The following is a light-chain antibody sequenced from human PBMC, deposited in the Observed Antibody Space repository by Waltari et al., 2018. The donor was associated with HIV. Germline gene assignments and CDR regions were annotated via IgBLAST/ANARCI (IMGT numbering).Light chain of an antibody. CDR3: QSYDSSLSGSWV. J-gene: IGLJ3*02. Sequence: QSVLTQPPSVSGAPGQRVTFSCTGSSSNIGAGYDVHWYQQLPGTAPKLLIYVNNNRPSWVPDRFSGSKSGTSASLAITGLQAEDEADYYCQSYDSSLSGSWVFGGGTKLTVL. CDR1: SSNIGAGYD. CDR2: VNN. V-gene: IGLV1-40*01.